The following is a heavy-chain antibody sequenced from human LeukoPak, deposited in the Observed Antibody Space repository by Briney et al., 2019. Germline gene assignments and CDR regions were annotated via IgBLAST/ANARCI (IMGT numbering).Heavy chain of an antibody. D-gene: IGHD5-12*01. CDR3: ARDIGNSGFNLDY. Sequence: PGGSLRLSCVVSGFTFSTHGFHWARQAPGKGLEWVSVIWHDGGRKEYADSVRGRFTISRDNSNLYLQMNSLRAEDTAIYYCARDIGNSGFNLDYWGQGTPVTVSS. CDR2: IWHDGGRK. CDR1: GFTFSTHG. V-gene: IGHV3-33*01. J-gene: IGHJ4*02.